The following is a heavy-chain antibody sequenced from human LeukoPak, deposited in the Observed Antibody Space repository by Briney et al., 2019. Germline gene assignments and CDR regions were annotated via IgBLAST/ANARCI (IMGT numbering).Heavy chain of an antibody. V-gene: IGHV1-2*02. CDR1: GYTFTGYY. Sequence: ASVKVSCKASGYTFTGYYMHWVRQAPGQGLEWMGWINPNSGGTNYAQKFQGRVTMTRDTSISTAYMELSRLRSDDTAVYYCARSFYYYGSGNYWGQGTLVTVSS. D-gene: IGHD3-10*01. CDR2: INPNSGGT. CDR3: ARSFYYYGSGNY. J-gene: IGHJ4*02.